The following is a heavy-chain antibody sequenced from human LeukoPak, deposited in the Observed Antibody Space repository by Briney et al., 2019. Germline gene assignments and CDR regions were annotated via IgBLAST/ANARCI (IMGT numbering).Heavy chain of an antibody. Sequence: SETLSLTCAVYGGSFGGWIRQPPGKGLEWIGEINHSGSTNYNPSLKSRVTISVDTSKNQFSLKLSSVTAADTAVYYCARPRPYSSGFDYWGQGTLVTVSS. J-gene: IGHJ4*02. CDR1: GGSFGG. CDR2: INHSGST. V-gene: IGHV4-34*01. D-gene: IGHD6-19*01. CDR3: ARPRPYSSGFDY.